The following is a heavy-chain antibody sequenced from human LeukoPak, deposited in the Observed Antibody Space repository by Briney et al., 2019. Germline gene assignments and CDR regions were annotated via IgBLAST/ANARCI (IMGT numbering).Heavy chain of an antibody. CDR1: GFTFSSYG. Sequence: GGSLRLSCAASGFTFSSYGMHWVRQAPGKGLEGVAVISYDGSNKYYADSVKGRFTISRDNSKNTLYLQMNSLRAEDTAVYYCAKVEGVLGYYDSSGYYPGNYWGQGTLVTVSS. CDR3: AKVEGVLGYYDSSGYYPGNY. J-gene: IGHJ4*02. V-gene: IGHV3-30*18. CDR2: ISYDGSNK. D-gene: IGHD3-22*01.